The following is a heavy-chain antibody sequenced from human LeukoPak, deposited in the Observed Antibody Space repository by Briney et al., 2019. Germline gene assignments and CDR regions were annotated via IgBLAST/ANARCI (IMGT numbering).Heavy chain of an antibody. CDR1: GFTFSGYA. CDR3: AKSGSAGHLYFADY. Sequence: GGSLRLSCAASGFTFSGYAMNWVRQAPGKGLEWVSAITPSGGGTHYADSVKGRFTISRDNSKNTLYLQMNSLRAEDTAVYYCAKSGSAGHLYFADYSGRPTLVTVPS. J-gene: IGHJ4*02. V-gene: IGHV3-23*01. CDR2: ITPSGGGT. D-gene: IGHD3-10*01.